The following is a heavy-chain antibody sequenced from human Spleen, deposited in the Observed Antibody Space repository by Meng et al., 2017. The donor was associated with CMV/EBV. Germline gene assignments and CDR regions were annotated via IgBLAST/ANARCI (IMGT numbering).Heavy chain of an antibody. Sequence: GESLKISCAASGFSFRTYWMSWVRQVPGKGLEWVANIKQDGSEKNYVDSVKGRFTISRDNAKNSLYLQMNSLRAEDTAVYYCARGKGWFDPWGQGTLVTVSS. CDR2: IKQDGSEK. V-gene: IGHV3-7*01. CDR3: ARGKGWFDP. CDR1: GFSFRTYW. J-gene: IGHJ5*02.